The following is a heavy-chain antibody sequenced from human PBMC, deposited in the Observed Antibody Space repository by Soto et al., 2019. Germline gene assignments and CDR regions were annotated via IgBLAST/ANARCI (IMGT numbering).Heavy chain of an antibody. CDR2: INHSGST. V-gene: IGHV4-34*01. CDR3: ARARAGPYYYGSGSYQHDY. J-gene: IGHJ4*02. D-gene: IGHD3-10*01. Sequence: SETLSLTCAVYGGSFSGYYWSWIRQPPGKGLEWIGEINHSGSTNYNPSLKSRVTISVDTSKNQFSLKLSSVTAADTAVYYCARARAGPYYYGSGSYQHDYWGQGTLVTVS. CDR1: GGSFSGYY.